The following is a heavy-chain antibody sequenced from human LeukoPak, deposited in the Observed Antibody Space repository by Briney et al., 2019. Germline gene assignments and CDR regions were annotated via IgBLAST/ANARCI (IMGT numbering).Heavy chain of an antibody. V-gene: IGHV4-59*08. D-gene: IGHD5-18*01. CDR1: GXSISSYY. Sequence: PSETLSLTCTVSGXSISSYYWSWIRQPPGKGLEWIGYIYYSGSTNYNPSLKSRVTISVDTSKNQFSLKLSSVTAADTAVYYCARRGYTYGYNYYYGMDVWGQGTTVTVSS. CDR3: ARRGYTYGYNYYYGMDV. J-gene: IGHJ6*02. CDR2: IYYSGST.